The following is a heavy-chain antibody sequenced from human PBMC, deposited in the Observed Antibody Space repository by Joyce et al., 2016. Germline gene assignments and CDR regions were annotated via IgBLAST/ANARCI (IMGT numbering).Heavy chain of an antibody. CDR2: IKQDGSEK. V-gene: IGHV3-7*01. Sequence: EVQLVESGGGLVQPGGSLRLSCAASGFTLSGYWMGWVRQAPGKGLEWVANIKQDGSEKYYVDSVKGRCTISRDNAKNSLYLQMNSLRVEDTAVYYCARDSPYYDVLTGYWVGFDPWGQGTLVTVSS. J-gene: IGHJ5*02. CDR1: GFTLSGYW. CDR3: ARDSPYYDVLTGYWVGFDP. D-gene: IGHD3-9*01.